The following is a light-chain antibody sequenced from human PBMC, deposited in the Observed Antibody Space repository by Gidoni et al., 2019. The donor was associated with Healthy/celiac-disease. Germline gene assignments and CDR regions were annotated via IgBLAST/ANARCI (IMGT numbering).Light chain of an antibody. Sequence: EIVMTQSPATLSVSPGERATLSCRASQSVSSNLAWYQQKPGHAPRLLIYSASTRATGIPARFSVSGSGTEFTLTISSLQSEDLAVYYGQQYNNWPPLTFGGGTKVEIK. CDR1: QSVSSN. CDR3: QQYNNWPPLT. CDR2: SAS. J-gene: IGKJ4*01. V-gene: IGKV3-15*01.